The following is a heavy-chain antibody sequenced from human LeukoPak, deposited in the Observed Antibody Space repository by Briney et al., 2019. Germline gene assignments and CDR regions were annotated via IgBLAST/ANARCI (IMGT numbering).Heavy chain of an antibody. J-gene: IGHJ5*02. D-gene: IGHD3-16*01. CDR2: IYYTGSS. CDR3: ARIGGIDV. V-gene: IGHV4-59*01. CDR1: GGSISSYY. Sequence: SETLSLTCTVSGGSISSYYWSWIRQPPGKGLEWIGNIYYTGSSNYNPSLKRRLTMSVDTSKNQLSLKLSSVTAADTAVYYCARIGGIDVWGQGTLVTVSS.